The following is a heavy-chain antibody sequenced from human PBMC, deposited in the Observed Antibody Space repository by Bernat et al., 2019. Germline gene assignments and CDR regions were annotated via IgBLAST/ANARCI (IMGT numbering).Heavy chain of an antibody. V-gene: IGHV3-30-3*01. D-gene: IGHD6-19*01. Sequence: QVQLVESGGGVVQPGRSLRLSCAASGFTFSSYAMHWVRQAPGKGLEWVAVISYDGSNKYYADSVKGRFTISRDNSKNTLYLQMNSLRAEDTAVYYCARESVAGPDYWGQGTLVTVSS. CDR2: ISYDGSNK. CDR1: GFTFSSYA. CDR3: ARESVAGPDY. J-gene: IGHJ4*02.